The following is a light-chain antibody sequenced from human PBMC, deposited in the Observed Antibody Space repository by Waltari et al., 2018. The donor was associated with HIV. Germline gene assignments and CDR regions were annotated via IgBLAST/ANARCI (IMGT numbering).Light chain of an antibody. Sequence: QSALTQSPSASGSPGQSVNISCTGANGDLSDYNYVSWYQQHSDRPPKLIIFEVTKRPSGVPDSFSGSKSGNTASLFVSGLQPEDEATYFCSSFAGTHKLFGGGTKLTVL. V-gene: IGLV2-8*01. CDR1: NGDLSDYNY. CDR2: EVT. J-gene: IGLJ2*01. CDR3: SSFAGTHKL.